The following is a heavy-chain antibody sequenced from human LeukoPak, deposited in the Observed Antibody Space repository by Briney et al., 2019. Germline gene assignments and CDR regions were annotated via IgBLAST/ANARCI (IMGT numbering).Heavy chain of an antibody. CDR2: IGSSDTTV. CDR3: TSDRSGYFDF. D-gene: IGHD3-3*01. CDR1: GFTFSSSE. V-gene: IGHV3-48*03. Sequence: GGSLRLSCAASGFTFSSSEMNWVRQAPGKGLEWVSYIGSSDTTVHYADSVEGRFTISRDNAKKTLYLQMNSLRAEDTAVYYCTSDRSGYFDFWGQGTLVTVSS. J-gene: IGHJ4*02.